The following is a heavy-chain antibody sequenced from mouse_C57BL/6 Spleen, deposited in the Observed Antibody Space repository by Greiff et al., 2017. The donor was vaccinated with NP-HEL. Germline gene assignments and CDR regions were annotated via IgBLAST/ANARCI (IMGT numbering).Heavy chain of an antibody. J-gene: IGHJ4*01. CDR1: GYAFSSSW. D-gene: IGHD1-1*01. CDR3: SGTYITTIVATEAMDY. Sequence: ESGPELVKPGASVKISCKASGYAFSSSWMNWVKQRPGKGLEWLGRIYSGDGDTNYNGKFKVKATLTADKSSSTTYMLLSSLTSEESAVYYCSGTYITTIVATEAMDYGGQGTSVTVSS. V-gene: IGHV1-82*01. CDR2: IYSGDGDT.